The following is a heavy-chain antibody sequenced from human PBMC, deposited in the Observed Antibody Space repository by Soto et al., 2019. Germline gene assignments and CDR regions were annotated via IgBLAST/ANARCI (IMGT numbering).Heavy chain of an antibody. V-gene: IGHV4-38-2*02. CDR2: IYHGGTT. CDR1: GDSISSGSY. D-gene: IGHD6-19*01. CDR3: ARVHVMVVAGSTFDY. J-gene: IGHJ4*03. Sequence: SLTCTVSGDSISSGSYWGWIRQPPGEGPEWIASIYHGGTTFYNPSLKSRISISVDTSKNQFSLRLTSVTAADTATYYCARVHVMVVAGSTFDYWGPGTLVTVSS.